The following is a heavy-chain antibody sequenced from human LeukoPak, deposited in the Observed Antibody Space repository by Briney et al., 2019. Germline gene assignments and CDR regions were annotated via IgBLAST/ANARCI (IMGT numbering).Heavy chain of an antibody. D-gene: IGHD6-19*01. V-gene: IGHV3-23*01. CDR3: ARRGGSNGWGAFDI. CDR2: SGGSGNDA. Sequence: PGGSLRLSCVASGFTFRNHAMNWVRQAPGKVLEWVSTSGGSGNDAYYGDSVKGRFTISRDNSKNTLYLQMNSLSRADTALYYCARRGGSNGWGAFDIWGQGTMVTVSS. J-gene: IGHJ3*02. CDR1: GFTFRNHA.